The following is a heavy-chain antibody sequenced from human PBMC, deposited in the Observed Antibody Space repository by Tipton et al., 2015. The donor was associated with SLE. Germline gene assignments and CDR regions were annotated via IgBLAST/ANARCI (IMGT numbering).Heavy chain of an antibody. CDR1: GFSFSSHA. D-gene: IGHD5-12*01. Sequence: SLRLSCVASGFSFSSHAVNWARQAPGKGLEWVGAISGDGDATYYADSVKGRFTISRDNSKNTLYLQMNSLRAEDTAVYYCAKDIVATTPIYGMDVWGQGTTVTVSS. V-gene: IGHV3-23*01. J-gene: IGHJ6*02. CDR2: ISGDGDAT. CDR3: AKDIVATTPIYGMDV.